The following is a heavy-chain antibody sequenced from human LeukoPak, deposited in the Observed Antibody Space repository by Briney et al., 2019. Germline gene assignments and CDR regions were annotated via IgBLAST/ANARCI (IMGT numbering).Heavy chain of an antibody. D-gene: IGHD1-7*01. CDR2: ISWNSGSI. V-gene: IGHV3-9*01. CDR3: AKGGRYNWNYLPGY. Sequence: SGGSLRLSCAASGFTFDDYAMHWVRQAPGKGLEWVSGISWNSGSIGYADSVKGRFTISRDNAKNSLYLQMNSLRAEDTALYYCAKGGRYNWNYLPGYWGQGTLVTVSS. J-gene: IGHJ4*02. CDR1: GFTFDDYA.